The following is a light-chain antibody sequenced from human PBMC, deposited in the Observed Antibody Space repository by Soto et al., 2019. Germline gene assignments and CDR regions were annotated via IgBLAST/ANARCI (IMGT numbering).Light chain of an antibody. CDR2: DAS. Sequence: EIVLTHSPANLSLSPGERATLSCRASQSVSSYLAWYQQKPGQAPRLLIYDASNRATGIPARFSGSGSGTDFTLTISSLEPEDFAVYYCQQRSNWPRTFGQGTKVEIK. J-gene: IGKJ1*01. CDR1: QSVSSY. V-gene: IGKV3-11*01. CDR3: QQRSNWPRT.